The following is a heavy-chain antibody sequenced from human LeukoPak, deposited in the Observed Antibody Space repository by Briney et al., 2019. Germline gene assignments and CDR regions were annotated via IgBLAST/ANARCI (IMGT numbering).Heavy chain of an antibody. CDR3: VRDITGTTYYYYYMDV. V-gene: IGHV3-21*01. CDR2: ISTSVSYI. J-gene: IGHJ6*03. Sequence: GGSLRLSCAASGFTFSDYSMNWVRQAPGKGLEWLSYISTSVSYIYYADAVKGRFTISRDNAQNSLYLQMNSLRVEDTAVYYCVRDITGTTYYYYYMDVWGKGTTVTVSS. D-gene: IGHD1-7*01. CDR1: GFTFSDYS.